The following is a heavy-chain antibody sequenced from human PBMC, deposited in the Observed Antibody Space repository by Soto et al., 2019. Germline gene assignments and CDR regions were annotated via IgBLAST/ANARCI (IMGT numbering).Heavy chain of an antibody. CDR2: ISWNSCSI. J-gene: IGHJ3*02. V-gene: IGHV3-9*01. CDR3: AKDRAIFGVVHRAFDI. CDR1: GFTFDDYA. Sequence: EVQLVESGGGLVQPGRSLRLSCAASGFTFDDYAMHWVRQAPGKGLEWVSGISWNSCSIDDADSVKGRFTISRDNAKNCLYLQMNGLRAEDTALYYCAKDRAIFGVVHRAFDIWGQGTMVAVSS. D-gene: IGHD3-3*01.